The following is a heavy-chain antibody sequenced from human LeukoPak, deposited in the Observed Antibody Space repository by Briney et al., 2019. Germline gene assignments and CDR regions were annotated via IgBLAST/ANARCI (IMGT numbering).Heavy chain of an antibody. V-gene: IGHV3-9*01. CDR1: GFTFDDYA. Sequence: GGSLRLSCAASGFTFDDYAMHWVRQAPGKGLEWVSGISWNSGSIGYADSVKGRFTISRDNATNSLYLQMNSLRAGDTALYYCAKALTASWNYPNDAFDIWGQGTMVTVSS. J-gene: IGHJ3*02. D-gene: IGHD1-7*01. CDR2: ISWNSGSI. CDR3: AKALTASWNYPNDAFDI.